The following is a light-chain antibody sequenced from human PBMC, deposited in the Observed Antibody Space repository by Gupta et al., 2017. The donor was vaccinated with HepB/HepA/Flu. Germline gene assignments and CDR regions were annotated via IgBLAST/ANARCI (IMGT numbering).Light chain of an antibody. Sequence: SSELTQDPAVSVALGQTVRITCQGDSLRSYYASWYPQKPVQAPVLVIYGKNNRPSGIPDRFSGSSSGNTASLTITGAQAEDEADYYCSSRDSSGNPNVVFGGGTKLTVL. CDR2: GKN. J-gene: IGLJ2*01. CDR3: SSRDSSGNPNVV. V-gene: IGLV3-19*01. CDR1: SLRSYY.